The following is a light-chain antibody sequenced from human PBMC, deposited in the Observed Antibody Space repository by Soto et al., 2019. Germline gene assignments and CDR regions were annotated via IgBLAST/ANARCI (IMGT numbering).Light chain of an antibody. CDR2: GAS. Sequence: EVVLTQSPGTLSLSPGERATLSCRASQSVRNTYLAWYQQKPGQAPRLLIYGASKRQSGVPDRFSGGGSGTDFTLTISSLEPEDFAVYYCQQFSGSVTFGGVTRVDIK. CDR3: QQFSGSVT. V-gene: IGKV3-20*01. CDR1: QSVRNTY. J-gene: IGKJ4*01.